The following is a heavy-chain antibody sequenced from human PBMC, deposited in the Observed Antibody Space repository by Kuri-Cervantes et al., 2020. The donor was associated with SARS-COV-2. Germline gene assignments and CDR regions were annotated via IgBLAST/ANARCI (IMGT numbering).Heavy chain of an antibody. D-gene: IGHD3-10*01. V-gene: IGHV4-39*01. CDR1: GGSISSSDYY. CDR3: ARPLAGGTGSSDAFDF. CDR2: IHHSGTT. Sequence: SETLSLTCTVSGGSISSSDYYWDWIRQPPGKGLEWIGTIHHSGTTYYNPSLESRVTISVDTSQNLFSLELTSVSAADTAVYYCARPLAGGTGSSDAFDFWGQGTLVTVSS. J-gene: IGHJ3*01.